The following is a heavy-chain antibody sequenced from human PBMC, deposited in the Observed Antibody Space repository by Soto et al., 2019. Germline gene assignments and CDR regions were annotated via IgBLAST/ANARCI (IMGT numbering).Heavy chain of an antibody. CDR3: AKFFVETGGSSGWPWTFHY. J-gene: IGHJ4*02. Sequence: VQLLEAGGGVVQPGRSLRLSCAASGVTFRSYAMSWVRQDPGKGREWVSAISGSGGTTYYAASVQGRFTISRDNSKNTLFLQMNRLRAEDTAVYYCAKFFVETGGSSGWPWTFHYWGQGTLVTVSS. V-gene: IGHV3-23*01. CDR2: ISGSGGTT. D-gene: IGHD6-25*01. CDR1: GVTFRSYA.